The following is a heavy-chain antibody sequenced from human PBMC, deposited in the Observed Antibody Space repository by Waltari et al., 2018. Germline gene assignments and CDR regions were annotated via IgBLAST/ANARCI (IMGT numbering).Heavy chain of an antibody. CDR1: GFPFDDYA. J-gene: IGHJ4*02. CDR2: ITLNSGTI. Sequence: EVQLVESGGGLVQPGRSLRLPCAASGFPFDDYAKHWVRTVPGKGLVWVSGITLNSGTIAYADSVKGRFTISRDNAKNSLYLQMNSLRPEDTALYYCAKERGWFGDLTTIFDYWGQGTLVTVSS. CDR3: AKERGWFGDLTTIFDY. D-gene: IGHD3-10*01. V-gene: IGHV3-9*01.